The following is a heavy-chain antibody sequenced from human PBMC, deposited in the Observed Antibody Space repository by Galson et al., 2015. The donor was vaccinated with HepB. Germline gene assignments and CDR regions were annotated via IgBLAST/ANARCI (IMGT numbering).Heavy chain of an antibody. V-gene: IGHV1-18*01. CDR3: ARGALAVVVGGSQNNWFAP. Sequence: SVKVSCKASGFTFSTYHITWVRQAPGQGLEWMGWISPYNRDTNYARRLQGRVTLTTDTFTSTAYMELRSLRSDDTAIYYCARGALAVVVGGSQNNWFAPWGQGTLVTVSS. J-gene: IGHJ5*02. CDR2: ISPYNRDT. D-gene: IGHD2-15*01. CDR1: GFTFSTYH.